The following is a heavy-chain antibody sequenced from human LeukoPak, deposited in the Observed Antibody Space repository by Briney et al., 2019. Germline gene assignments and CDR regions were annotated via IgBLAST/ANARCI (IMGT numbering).Heavy chain of an antibody. J-gene: IGHJ3*02. CDR2: IYYSGST. Sequence: SETLSLTCTVSGGSLSSYYWSWIRQPPGKGLEWIGSIYYSGSTYYNPSLKSRVTISVDTSKNQFSLKLSSVTAADTAVYYCARGSDYGVSRGAFDIWGQGTMVTVSS. CDR1: GGSLSSYY. V-gene: IGHV4-39*07. D-gene: IGHD4-17*01. CDR3: ARGSDYGVSRGAFDI.